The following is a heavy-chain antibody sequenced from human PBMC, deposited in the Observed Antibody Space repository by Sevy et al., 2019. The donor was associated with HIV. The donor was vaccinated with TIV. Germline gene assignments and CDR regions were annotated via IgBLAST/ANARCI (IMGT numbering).Heavy chain of an antibody. V-gene: IGHV3-33*01. D-gene: IGHD3-3*01. CDR2: IWYDGSNK. J-gene: IGHJ6*03. Sequence: GESLKISCAASGFTFSSYGMHWVRQAPGKGLEWVAVIWYDGSNKYYADSVKGRFTISRDNSKNTLYLQMNSLRAEDTAVYYCARTIYFYPYYMDVWGKGTTVTVSS. CDR3: ARTIYFYPYYMDV. CDR1: GFTFSSYG.